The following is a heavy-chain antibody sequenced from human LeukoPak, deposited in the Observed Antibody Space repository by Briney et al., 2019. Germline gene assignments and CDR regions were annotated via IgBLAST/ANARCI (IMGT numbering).Heavy chain of an antibody. D-gene: IGHD2-2*01. CDR2: IRYDGSNK. CDR3: AKDRAVVVPAALSPPSYYYYMDV. J-gene: IGHJ6*03. CDR1: GFTFSDYY. Sequence: GGSLRLSCAASGFTFSDYYMSWIRQAPGKGLEWVAFIRYDGSNKYYADSVKGRFTISRDNSKNTLYLQMNSLRAEDTAVYYCAKDRAVVVPAALSPPSYYYYMDVWGKGTTVTVSS. V-gene: IGHV3-30*02.